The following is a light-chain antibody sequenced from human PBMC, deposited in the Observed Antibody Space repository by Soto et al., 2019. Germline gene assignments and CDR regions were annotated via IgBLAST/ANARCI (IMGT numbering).Light chain of an antibody. Sequence: QSVLTQPPSVSGAPGQRVTISCTGSSSNIGAGYNVHWYQQLPGTAPKLLIYGNSNRPSGVPDRVSGSKYGTSASLAITGLQAEDEADYYCQSYDSSLSGWVFGGGTKLTVL. CDR2: GNS. CDR1: SSNIGAGYN. V-gene: IGLV1-40*01. J-gene: IGLJ3*02. CDR3: QSYDSSLSGWV.